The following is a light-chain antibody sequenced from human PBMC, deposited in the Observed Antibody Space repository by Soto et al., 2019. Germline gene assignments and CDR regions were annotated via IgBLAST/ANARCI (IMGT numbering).Light chain of an antibody. Sequence: ETVLTQSPATLSLSPGERATLSCRASQGVSSYLAWYQQQPGHAPRPLIYDASSSAAGIPDRFSGSGSGTDFTLTISRLEPEDSAVYYCQQYGSSPRTFGQGTKVDIK. V-gene: IGKV3-20*01. CDR2: DAS. J-gene: IGKJ1*01. CDR1: QGVSSY. CDR3: QQYGSSPRT.